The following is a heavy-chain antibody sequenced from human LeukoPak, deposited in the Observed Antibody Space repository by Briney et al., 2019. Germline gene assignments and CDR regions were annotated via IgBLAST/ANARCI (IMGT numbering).Heavy chain of an antibody. CDR3: ARLGAVAGSYYFDY. D-gene: IGHD6-19*01. J-gene: IGHJ4*02. Sequence: SETLSLPCTVSGGSISSYYWSWIRQPPGKGLEWIGYIYYSGSTNYNPSLKSRVTISVDTSKNQFSLKLSFVTAADTAVYYCARLGAVAGSYYFDYWGQGTLVTVSS. V-gene: IGHV4-59*01. CDR2: IYYSGST. CDR1: GGSISSYY.